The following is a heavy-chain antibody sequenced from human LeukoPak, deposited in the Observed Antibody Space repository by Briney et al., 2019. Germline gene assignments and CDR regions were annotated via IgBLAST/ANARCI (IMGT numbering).Heavy chain of an antibody. D-gene: IGHD1-26*01. J-gene: IGHJ4*02. CDR2: ISAYNGNT. CDR3: AKTARGIVGATTADD. CDR1: GYTFTSYG. V-gene: IGHV1-18*01. Sequence: ASVKVSCKASGYTFTSYGISWVRPAPGQGLEWMGWISAYNGNTNYAQKLQGRVTMTTDTSTSTAYMELRSLRSDDTAVYYCAKTARGIVGATTADDWGQGTLVTVSS.